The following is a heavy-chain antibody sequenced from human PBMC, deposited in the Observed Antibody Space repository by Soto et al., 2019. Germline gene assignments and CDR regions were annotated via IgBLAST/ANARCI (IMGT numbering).Heavy chain of an antibody. CDR3: TTIGSSWGA. CDR2: IKSKTDGGTI. J-gene: IGHJ1*01. D-gene: IGHD6-13*01. CDR1: SSPLGNPG. Sequence: EVQLVESGGGLVKPGGSLRLSLEALSSPLGNPGRTGVRRAPGKGLEWAGRIKSKTDGGTIDYAAPVKGRFTISRDDSKNTLFLQMNSLKTEDTAMYYCTTIGSSWGAWGQGTLVTVSS. V-gene: IGHV3-15*07.